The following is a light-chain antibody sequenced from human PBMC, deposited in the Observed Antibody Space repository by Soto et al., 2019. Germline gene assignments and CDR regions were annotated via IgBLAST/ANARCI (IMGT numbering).Light chain of an antibody. CDR3: QNYYSAPRT. CDR2: GAS. Sequence: DIQMTQSPSSLSASVGDRDTITCRASQGISNYLAWYQQKPGKVPELLIYGASTLQPGVPSRFTGSGSGTDFALTISSLQPEDIATYYCQNYYSAPRTFGQGTKVELK. V-gene: IGKV1-27*01. CDR1: QGISNY. J-gene: IGKJ1*01.